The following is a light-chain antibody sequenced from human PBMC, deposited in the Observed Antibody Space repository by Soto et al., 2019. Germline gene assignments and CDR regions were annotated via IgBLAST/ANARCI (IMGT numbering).Light chain of an antibody. J-gene: IGLJ3*02. Sequence: QSALTQPASVSGSPGQSITISCTGTSSDVGSYNLVSWYQQHPGKAPKLMIYEGSKRPSGVSNRFSGSKSGNTASLTISGLQAEDEADYCCAAWDDSLSAWVFGGGTKLTVL. CDR1: SSDVGSYNL. V-gene: IGLV2-23*01. CDR3: AAWDDSLSAWV. CDR2: EGS.